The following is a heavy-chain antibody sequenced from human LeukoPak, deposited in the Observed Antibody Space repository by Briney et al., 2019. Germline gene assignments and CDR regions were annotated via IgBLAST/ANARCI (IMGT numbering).Heavy chain of an antibody. V-gene: IGHV3-21*01. CDR2: ITSSSSYI. CDR3: AREREYNYGHMLGY. J-gene: IGHJ4*02. Sequence: PGGSLRLSCAASGFTFSTYNMNWVRQAPGKGLEWVSSITSSSSYIYYADSVKGRFTISRDNAKSSLYLQMNSLRDEDTAVYYCAREREYNYGHMLGYWGQGTLVTVSS. D-gene: IGHD5-18*01. CDR1: GFTFSTYN.